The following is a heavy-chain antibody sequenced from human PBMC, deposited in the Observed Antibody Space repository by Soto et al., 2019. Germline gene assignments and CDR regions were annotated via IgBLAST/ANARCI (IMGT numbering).Heavy chain of an antibody. D-gene: IGHD6-6*01. CDR3: ARVSNIAARRGRNYYGLDV. J-gene: IGHJ6*02. CDR2: IYYSGST. Sequence: PSETLRLTWTVAGVSIINGGCCWSWNSQHPGKGLEWIGYIYYSGSTYYNPSLKSRVTISVDTSKNQFSLKLSSVTAADTAVYYCARVSNIAARRGRNYYGLDVWGQWTTVTVSS. V-gene: IGHV4-31*02. CDR1: GVSIINGGCC.